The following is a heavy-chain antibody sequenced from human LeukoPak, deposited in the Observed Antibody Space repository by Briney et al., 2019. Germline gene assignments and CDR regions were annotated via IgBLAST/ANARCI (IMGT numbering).Heavy chain of an antibody. CDR3: ARVLGYSGYDGIGY. V-gene: IGHV1-8*01. Sequence: ASVKVSCKASGYTFTSYDINWVRQATGQGLEWMGWMNPNSGNTGYAQKFQGRVTMTRNTSISTAYMELSSLRSEDTAVYYCARVLGYSGYDGIGYWGQGTLVTVSS. CDR1: GYTFTSYD. J-gene: IGHJ4*02. D-gene: IGHD5-12*01. CDR2: MNPNSGNT.